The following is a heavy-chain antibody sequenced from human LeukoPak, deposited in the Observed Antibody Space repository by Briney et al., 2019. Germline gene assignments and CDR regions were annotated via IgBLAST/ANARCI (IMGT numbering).Heavy chain of an antibody. D-gene: IGHD4-23*01. CDR3: ARGWLAETTVVTPYNY. J-gene: IGHJ4*02. CDR1: GGTFMNYA. V-gene: IGHV1-69*13. Sequence: GASVKVSCKASGGTFMNYAINWVRQAPGQGLEWMGGIIPIFGTANYSQKFQGRVTITAVDSMSTAYMELSSLRSEDTAVYYCARGWLAETTVVTPYNYWGQGTLVTVSS. CDR2: IIPIFGTA.